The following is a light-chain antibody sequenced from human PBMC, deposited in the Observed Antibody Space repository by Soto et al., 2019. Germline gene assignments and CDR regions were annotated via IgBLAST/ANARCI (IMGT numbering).Light chain of an antibody. CDR2: TAS. Sequence: DIQVTQSPSSLSASVGDRVTITCRASQSIRTYLNCYQQRPGKPPKLLMHTASTLQTGVPSRFSGGGSGTDFTLTISSLQPEDFATYYCQQTYSTLDSFGQGTKLEIK. J-gene: IGKJ2*03. CDR1: QSIRTY. CDR3: QQTYSTLDS. V-gene: IGKV1-39*01.